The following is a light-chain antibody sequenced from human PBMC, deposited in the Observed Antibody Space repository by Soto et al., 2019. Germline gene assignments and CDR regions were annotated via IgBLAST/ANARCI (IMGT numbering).Light chain of an antibody. J-gene: IGLJ1*01. CDR3: SSYTNINTRACV. CDR1: TSDIGAYNY. V-gene: IGLV2-8*01. CDR2: EVT. Sequence: QSVLTQPPSASGSPGQSVTISCTGTTSDIGAYNYVSWYQQRPGKAPKLIIYEVTRRPSGVPDRIFGSKSYTTASLTVSGLQAEDEADYYCSSYTNINTRACVFGTGTKVTVL.